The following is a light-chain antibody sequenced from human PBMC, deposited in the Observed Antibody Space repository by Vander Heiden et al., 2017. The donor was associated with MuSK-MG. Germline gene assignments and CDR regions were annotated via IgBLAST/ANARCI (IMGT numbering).Light chain of an antibody. CDR2: GAS. V-gene: IGKV3-15*01. Sequence: EIVMTQSPATLSVSPGERATLSCRASQSVSSNLAWYQQKPGQAPRLLIYGASTRATGIPARFSGSWSGTEFTLTISSRQSEDFAVYYCQQYNNWRALTFGGGTKVEIK. CDR1: QSVSSN. CDR3: QQYNNWRALT. J-gene: IGKJ4*01.